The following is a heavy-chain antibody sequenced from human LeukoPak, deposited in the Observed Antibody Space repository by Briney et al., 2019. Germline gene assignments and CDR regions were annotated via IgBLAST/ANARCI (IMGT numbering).Heavy chain of an antibody. CDR2: ISYDGSNK. J-gene: IGHJ4*02. Sequence: PGGSLRLSCAASGFTFSSYAMHWVRQAPGKGLEWVAAISYDGSNKYYADSVKGRFTISRDNSKNTLYLQMNSLRAEDTAVYYCARDPSLDYSSGWFDYWGQGTLVTVSS. CDR1: GFTFSSYA. V-gene: IGHV3-30-3*01. D-gene: IGHD6-19*01. CDR3: ARDPSLDYSSGWFDY.